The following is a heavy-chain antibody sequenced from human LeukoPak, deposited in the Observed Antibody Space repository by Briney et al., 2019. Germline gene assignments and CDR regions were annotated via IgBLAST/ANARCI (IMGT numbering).Heavy chain of an antibody. Sequence: PSETLSLTCTVSGGSISSGGYYWSWIRQHPGKGLEWIGYIYTSGSTNYNPSLKSRVTMSVDTSKNQFSLKLSSVTAADTAVYYCARDRDGIAVAGTAGRYYYYGMDVWGQGTTVTVSS. CDR1: GGSISSGGYY. D-gene: IGHD6-19*01. CDR3: ARDRDGIAVAGTAGRYYYYGMDV. J-gene: IGHJ6*02. CDR2: IYTSGST. V-gene: IGHV4-61*08.